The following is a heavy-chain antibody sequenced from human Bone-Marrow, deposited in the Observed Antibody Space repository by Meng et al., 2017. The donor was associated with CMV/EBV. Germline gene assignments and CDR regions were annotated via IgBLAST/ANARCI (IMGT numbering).Heavy chain of an antibody. D-gene: IGHD3-3*01. Sequence: GGSLRLSCAASGFTFSSYSMNWVRQAPGKGLEWVANIKQDGSEKYYVDSVKGRFTVSRDNAKNSLYLQMNSLRAEDTAVYYCARYDFWSGYFQYWGQGTLVTVSS. CDR1: GFTFSSYS. J-gene: IGHJ4*02. CDR2: IKQDGSEK. CDR3: ARYDFWSGYFQY. V-gene: IGHV3-7*01.